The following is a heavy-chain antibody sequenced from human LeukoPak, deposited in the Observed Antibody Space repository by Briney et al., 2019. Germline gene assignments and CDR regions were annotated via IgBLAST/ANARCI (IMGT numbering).Heavy chain of an antibody. J-gene: IGHJ6*03. V-gene: IGHV4-59*11. CDR1: GGSISSHY. CDR3: ARTIFGEDYYYYYYMDV. D-gene: IGHD3-3*01. Sequence: PSETLSLTCTVSGGSISSHYWSWIRQPPGKGLEWIGYIYYSGSTNYNPSLKSRVTISVDASKNQFSLKLSFVTAADTAVYYCARTIFGEDYYYYYYMDVWGKGTTVTVSS. CDR2: IYYSGST.